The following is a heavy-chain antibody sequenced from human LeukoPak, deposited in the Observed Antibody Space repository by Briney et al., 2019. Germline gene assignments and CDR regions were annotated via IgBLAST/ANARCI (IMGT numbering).Heavy chain of an antibody. CDR3: ARDDNSGYPAELDY. CDR2: LTSSSRTI. V-gene: IGHV3-48*01. Sequence: GGSLRLSCAASGFTFSSYSMNWVRQAPGKGLEWVSYLTSSSRTIYYADFVKGRFTISRDNAKNSLYLQMNSLRAEDTAVYYCARDDNSGYPAELDYWGQGTLVTVSS. D-gene: IGHD3-22*01. CDR1: GFTFSSYS. J-gene: IGHJ4*02.